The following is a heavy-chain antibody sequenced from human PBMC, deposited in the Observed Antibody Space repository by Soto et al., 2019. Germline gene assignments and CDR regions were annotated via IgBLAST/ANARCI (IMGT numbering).Heavy chain of an antibody. J-gene: IGHJ4*02. D-gene: IGHD3-10*01. Sequence: SQTLSLTCAISGDSVSNNSVAWNWGRQSPSRGLEWLGRTYYRSKWHYDYSPSVRSRITINPDTSKNHFSLQLNSVSPEDAVVYYCARTLRGRGVKYFDDWGQGTLVTVSS. CDR2: TYYRSKWHY. CDR1: GDSVSNNSVA. CDR3: ARTLRGRGVKYFDD. V-gene: IGHV6-1*01.